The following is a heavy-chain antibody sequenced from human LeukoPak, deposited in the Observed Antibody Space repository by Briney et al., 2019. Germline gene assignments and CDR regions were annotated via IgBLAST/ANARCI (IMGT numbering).Heavy chain of an antibody. J-gene: IGHJ4*02. CDR2: IHYSGST. CDR3: ARDVRDSSGYYLRAFGY. Sequence: SETLSLTCTVSGGSLKSSNNYGGWSRQPPGKGLGWIGGIHYSGSTYYYPSLKSRVTISVDTSKHEFSLKLSSLTAPDTAGYYCARDVRDSSGYYLRAFGYWGQGTLVTVPS. V-gene: IGHV4-39*07. D-gene: IGHD3-22*01. CDR1: GGSLKSSNNY.